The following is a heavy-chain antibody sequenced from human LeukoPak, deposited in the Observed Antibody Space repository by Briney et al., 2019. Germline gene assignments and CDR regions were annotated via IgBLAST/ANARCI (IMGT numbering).Heavy chain of an antibody. V-gene: IGHV4-34*01. CDR3: ARALYSSSSYVY. CDR1: GGSFSGYY. Sequence: SETLSLTCAVSGGSFSGYYWSWLRQPPGKGLEWIGEINHSGSTNYNPSLKSRVTISVDTSKNQFSLKLSSVTAADTAVYYCARALYSSSSYVYWGQGTLVTVSS. D-gene: IGHD6-13*01. CDR2: INHSGST. J-gene: IGHJ4*02.